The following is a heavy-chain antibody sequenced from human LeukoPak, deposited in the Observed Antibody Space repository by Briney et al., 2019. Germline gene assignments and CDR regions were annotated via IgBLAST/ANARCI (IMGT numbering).Heavy chain of an antibody. D-gene: IGHD6-19*01. J-gene: IGHJ4*02. CDR1: GYTFTSYI. Sequence: ASVKVSCKASGYTFTSYIFNWVRQAPGQGLEWMGWMNPNSGNTGYAQKFQGRVTMTRNTSISTAYMELSSLRSEDTAVYYCARTYSSGWYGYWGQGTLVTVSS. CDR3: ARTYSSGWYGY. V-gene: IGHV1-8*01. CDR2: MNPNSGNT.